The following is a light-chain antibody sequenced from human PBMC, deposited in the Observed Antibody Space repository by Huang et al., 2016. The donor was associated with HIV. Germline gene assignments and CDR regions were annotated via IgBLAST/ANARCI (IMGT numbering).Light chain of an antibody. CDR3: QQRSSRLT. Sequence: EVVLTQSPATLSVFQGDRVTISCRASQNINNYLAWYQQKTGQAPRLLIYDATNRPPGISDKFSGSGSGAAFTLTINSLETEDFAIYYCQQRSSRLTFGGGT. V-gene: IGKV3-11*01. J-gene: IGKJ4*01. CDR2: DAT. CDR1: QNINNY.